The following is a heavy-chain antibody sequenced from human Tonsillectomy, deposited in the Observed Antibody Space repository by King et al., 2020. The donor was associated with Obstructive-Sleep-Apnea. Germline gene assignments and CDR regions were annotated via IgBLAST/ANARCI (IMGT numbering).Heavy chain of an antibody. CDR1: GFTFSSYA. J-gene: IGHJ2*01. Sequence: EVQLVESGGGLVQPGGSLRLSCAASGFTFSSYAMSWVRQAPGKGLEWVSGISGSGGRTYLADSVKGRFTISRDNSKNTLYLLMNSLRAEDTAVYYCAKDGAAARIDWYFDLWGRGTLVTVSS. CDR2: ISGSGGRT. D-gene: IGHD6-6*01. CDR3: AKDGAAARIDWYFDL. V-gene: IGHV3-23*04.